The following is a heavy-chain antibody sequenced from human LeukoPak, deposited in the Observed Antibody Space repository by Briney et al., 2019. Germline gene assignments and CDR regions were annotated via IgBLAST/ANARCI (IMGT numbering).Heavy chain of an antibody. D-gene: IGHD3-22*01. CDR2: IYYTGST. V-gene: IGHV4-61*05. CDR1: GGPITSSGFL. CDR3: ARAMYYYDSRGYYYNAMDV. Sequence: PSETLSLTCTVSGGPITSSGFLWGWIRQPPGKELEWVGYIYYTGSTSYNPSLKSRVTISLDTSKNQFSLKLSSVTAADTAVYYCARAMYYYDSRGYYYNAMDVWGQGTTVTVSS. J-gene: IGHJ6*02.